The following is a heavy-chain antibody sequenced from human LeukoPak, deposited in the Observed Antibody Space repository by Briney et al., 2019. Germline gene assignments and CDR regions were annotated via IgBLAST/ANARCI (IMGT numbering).Heavy chain of an antibody. J-gene: IGHJ6*03. Sequence: GGSLRLSCAASGFTFSSYAMHWVRQAPGKGLEYVSGISSYGGSTYSANSVRGRFTISRDNSKNTLYLQLGSLRAEDMAVYYCARGGLPTYYYYVDVWGKGTTVTISS. V-gene: IGHV3-64*01. D-gene: IGHD3-16*01. CDR3: ARGGLPTYYYYVDV. CDR2: ISSYGGST. CDR1: GFTFSSYA.